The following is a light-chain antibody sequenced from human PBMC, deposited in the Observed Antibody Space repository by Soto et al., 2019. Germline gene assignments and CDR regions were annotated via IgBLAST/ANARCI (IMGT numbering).Light chain of an antibody. CDR1: QSISSW. V-gene: IGKV1-5*01. CDR2: DAS. J-gene: IGKJ4*01. CDR3: QHYNFYSLT. Sequence: DIQMTQSPSTLSASVGDRVTITCRASQSISSWLAWYQQKPGKAPNLLIYDASRFESGVPSRFSGTGSGTEFTLNIRSLQPDHFATYSSQHYNFYSLTFGGGTKVQIK.